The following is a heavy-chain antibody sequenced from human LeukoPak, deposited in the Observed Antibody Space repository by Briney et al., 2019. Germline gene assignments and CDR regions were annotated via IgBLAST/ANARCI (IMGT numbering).Heavy chain of an antibody. CDR2: MYYSGST. Sequence: SETLFLTCTVSGGSMSSSTYYWGWIRQPPGKGLEWIGSMYYSGSTNYNPSLNSRVTISEDKSKNQFSLKLTSVTAADTAVYYCRIRGYSYALDYWGQGTLVTVSS. J-gene: IGHJ4*02. D-gene: IGHD5-18*01. V-gene: IGHV4-39*07. CDR1: GGSMSSSTYY. CDR3: RIRGYSYALDY.